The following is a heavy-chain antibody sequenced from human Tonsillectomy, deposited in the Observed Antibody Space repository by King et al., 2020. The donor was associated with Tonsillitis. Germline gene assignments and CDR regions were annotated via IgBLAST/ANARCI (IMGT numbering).Heavy chain of an antibody. CDR2: ISWNSASV. CDR1: GFTFDDYA. D-gene: IGHD6-6*01. J-gene: IGHJ4*02. V-gene: IGHV3-9*01. Sequence: VQLVESGGGLVQPGRSLRLSCAVSGFTFDDYAMHWVRQAPGKGLEWVSGISWNSASVRYADSVKGRFTISRDNAKNSLYLQMNSLRPEDTAFYYCAKDVGLAARPYYLDYWGQGTLVTVSS. CDR3: AKDVGLAARPYYLDY.